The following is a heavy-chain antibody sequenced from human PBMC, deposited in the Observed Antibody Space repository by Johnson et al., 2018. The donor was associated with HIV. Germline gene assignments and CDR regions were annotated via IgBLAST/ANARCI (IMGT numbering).Heavy chain of an antibody. J-gene: IGHJ3*02. CDR2: ISSNGGST. V-gene: IGHV3-64*01. D-gene: IGHD6-13*01. Sequence: MLLVESGGGLVQPGGSLRLSCAASGFTFSNYAMHWVRQAPGKGLEYVSAISSNGGSTYYANSVKGRFTISRDNSKNTLYLQMNSLRAEDTAVYYCAKKGGAAAEGGVGAFDIWGQGTMVTVSS. CDR3: AKKGGAAAEGGVGAFDI. CDR1: GFTFSNYA.